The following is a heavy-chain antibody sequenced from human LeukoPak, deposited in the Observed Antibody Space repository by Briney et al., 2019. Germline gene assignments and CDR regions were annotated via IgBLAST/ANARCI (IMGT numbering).Heavy chain of an antibody. CDR2: IKSKPSGGTA. CDR3: TKDLPFTGGGAIVY. Sequence: GGSLRLSCAASGLTFSDAWMTWVRQAPGKGLEWVGHIKSKPSGGTADYPAPVKGRFTISRDDSKNTVYLQMDTLKTEDTAVYYCTKDLPFTGGGAIVYWGQGTVVTVSP. J-gene: IGHJ4*02. CDR1: GLTFSDAW. V-gene: IGHV3-15*01. D-gene: IGHD3-16*02.